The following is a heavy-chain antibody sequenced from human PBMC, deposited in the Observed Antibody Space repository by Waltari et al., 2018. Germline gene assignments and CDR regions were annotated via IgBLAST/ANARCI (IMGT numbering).Heavy chain of an antibody. V-gene: IGHV4-61*02. CDR2: IYTSGST. Sequence: QVQLQESGPGLVKPSQTLSLTCTVSGGSISSGSYYWSWIRQPAGKGLEWIGRIYTSGSTNYNPSLKSRVTISVDTSKNQFSLKLSSVTAADTAVYYCVREISYYYYYMDVWGKGTTVTVSS. CDR3: VREISYYYYYMDV. J-gene: IGHJ6*03. CDR1: GGSISSGSYY.